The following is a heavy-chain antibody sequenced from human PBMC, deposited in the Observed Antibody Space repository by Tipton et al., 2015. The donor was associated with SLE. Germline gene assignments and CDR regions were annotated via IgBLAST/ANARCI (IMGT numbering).Heavy chain of an antibody. J-gene: IGHJ6*04. D-gene: IGHD3-3*01. Sequence: GSLRLSCAASGFTFSSYWMSWVRQAPGKGLEWVANIKQDGSEKYYVDSVKGRFTISRDNAKNSLYLQMNSLRAEDTAVYYCARGRASRISTYYDFWPLYVWGKGTTVTVSS. CDR3: ARGRASRISTYYDFWPLYV. CDR1: GFTFSSYW. V-gene: IGHV3-7*01. CDR2: IKQDGSEK.